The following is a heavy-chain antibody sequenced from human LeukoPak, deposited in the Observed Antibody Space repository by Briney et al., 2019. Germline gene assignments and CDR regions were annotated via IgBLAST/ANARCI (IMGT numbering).Heavy chain of an antibody. J-gene: IGHJ3*02. CDR2: INPNSGGT. CDR1: GYTFTGYY. CDR3: AREGLWNIVVVTADDAFDI. Sequence: ASVKVSCKASGYTFTGYYMHWVRQAPGQGLEWMGWINPNSGGTNYAQKFQGRVTMTRDTSISTAYMELCRLRSDDTAVYYCAREGLWNIVVVTADDAFDIWGQGTMVTVSS. D-gene: IGHD2-21*02. V-gene: IGHV1-2*02.